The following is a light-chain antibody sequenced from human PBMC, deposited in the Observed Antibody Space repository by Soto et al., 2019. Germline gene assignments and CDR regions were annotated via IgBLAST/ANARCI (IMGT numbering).Light chain of an antibody. CDR3: NSYAGSFKWV. Sequence: QSALTQPPSASGSPGQSVTISCTGTSSDVGGYNYVSWYQQHPGKAPKLIISEVSKRPSGVPDRFSGSKSGNTASLTVSGLQAEDEADYYCNSYAGSFKWVFGGGTKLTVL. J-gene: IGLJ2*01. CDR1: SSDVGGYNY. CDR2: EVS. V-gene: IGLV2-8*01.